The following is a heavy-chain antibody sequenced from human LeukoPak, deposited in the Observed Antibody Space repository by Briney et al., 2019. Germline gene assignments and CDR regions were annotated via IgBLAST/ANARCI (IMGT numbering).Heavy chain of an antibody. CDR2: ISWNSGSI. J-gene: IGHJ3*02. V-gene: IGHV3-9*01. CDR3: AKVRAGGEDAFDI. D-gene: IGHD2-8*02. Sequence: GRSLRLSCAASGFTFDDYAMHWVRQAPGKGLEWVSGISWNSGSIGYADSVKGRFTISRDNAKNSLYLQMNGLRAEDTALYYCAKVRAGGEDAFDIWGQGTMVTVSS. CDR1: GFTFDDYA.